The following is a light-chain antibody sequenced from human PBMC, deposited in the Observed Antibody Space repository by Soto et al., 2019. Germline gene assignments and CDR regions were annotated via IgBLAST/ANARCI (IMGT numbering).Light chain of an antibody. J-gene: IGKJ1*01. V-gene: IGKV1-5*03. CDR1: QSISDW. CDR3: LQYNNWPT. CDR2: KAS. Sequence: DIQMTQSPSTLSASVGDRVTITCRASQSISDWLAWFQQKPGKAPKLMIYKASSLNYGVPSRFSGSGSGTEFTLTITSLQPDDFGTYYCLQYNNWPTFGQGTKVEIK.